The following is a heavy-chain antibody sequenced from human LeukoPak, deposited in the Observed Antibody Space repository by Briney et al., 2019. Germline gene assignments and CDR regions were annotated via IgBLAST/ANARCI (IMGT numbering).Heavy chain of an antibody. D-gene: IGHD2-15*01. CDR2: INHSGST. CDR3: ARAASYCSGGSCYSGEKYYFDY. CDR1: GGSFSGYY. J-gene: IGHJ4*02. V-gene: IGHV4-34*01. Sequence: SETLSLTCAVYGGSFSGYYWSWIRQPPGKGLEWIGEINHSGSTNYNPSLKSGVTISVDTSKNQFSLKLSSVTAADTAVYYCARAASYCSGGSCYSGEKYYFDYWGQGTLVTVSS.